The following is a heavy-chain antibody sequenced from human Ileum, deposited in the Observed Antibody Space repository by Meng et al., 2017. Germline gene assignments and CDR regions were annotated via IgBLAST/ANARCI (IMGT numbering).Heavy chain of an antibody. Sequence: GQVQASGPGLGRPSSTLSLICTVSGGSVSTRDYQWGWIRQPPGKGLEWIGYAGTNYNPSLKSRVTISVDTSKRQFSLKLTSVTAADTAVYYCARDHWGSLDYWGQGILVTVSS. CDR3: ARDHWGSLDY. V-gene: IGHV4-61*08. CDR1: GGSVSTRDYQ. CDR2: AGT. J-gene: IGHJ4*02. D-gene: IGHD7-27*01.